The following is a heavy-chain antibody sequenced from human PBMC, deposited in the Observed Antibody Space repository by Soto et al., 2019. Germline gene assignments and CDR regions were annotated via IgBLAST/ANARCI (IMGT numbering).Heavy chain of an antibody. Sequence: EVPLVQSGGGLVQPGGSVTLSCAASGFTFSGSVIHWVRQASGSGLEWVGRISAKVNNFATAYAASVKGRFPVSRDDTRSTADLQMNSLKIEDTAGYYCVTGAEGTWRLDPWGQGTLVSVSS. CDR3: VTGAEGTWRLDP. J-gene: IGHJ5*02. CDR2: ISAKVNNFAT. V-gene: IGHV3-73*01. CDR1: GFTFSGSV. D-gene: IGHD1-26*01.